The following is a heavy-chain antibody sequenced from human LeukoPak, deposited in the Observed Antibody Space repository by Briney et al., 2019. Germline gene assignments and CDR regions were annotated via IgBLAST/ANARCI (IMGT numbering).Heavy chain of an antibody. CDR2: IKQDGSEK. CDR3: ARSDYDYVWGSYRYTGYFDY. D-gene: IGHD3-16*02. J-gene: IGHJ4*02. Sequence: GSLRLSCAASGFTFSSYWMHWVRQAPGKGLEWVANIKQDGSEKYYVDSVKGRFTISRDNAKNSLYLQMNSLRAEDTAVYYCARSDYDYVWGSYRYTGYFDYWGQGTLVTVSS. CDR1: GFTFSSYW. V-gene: IGHV3-7*01.